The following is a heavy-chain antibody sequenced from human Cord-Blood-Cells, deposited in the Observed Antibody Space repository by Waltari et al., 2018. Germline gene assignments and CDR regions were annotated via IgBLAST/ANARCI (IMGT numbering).Heavy chain of an antibody. J-gene: IGHJ6*03. CDR2: INPSGGST. D-gene: IGHD1-20*01. CDR1: GYTFTSYY. Sequence: QVQLVQSGAEVKKPGASVKVSCKASGYTFTSYYMHWVRQAPGQGLEGMGIINPSGGSTSYAQKFQGRVTMTRDTSTGTVYMELSSLRSEDTAVYYCARDKVTGTGLYYYYMDVWGKGTTVTVSS. CDR3: ARDKVTGTGLYYYYMDV. V-gene: IGHV1-46*01.